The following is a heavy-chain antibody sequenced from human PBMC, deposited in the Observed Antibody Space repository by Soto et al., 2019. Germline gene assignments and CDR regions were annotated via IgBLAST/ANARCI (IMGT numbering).Heavy chain of an antibody. CDR3: AKDLDLGELSLYRGAAFDI. J-gene: IGHJ3*02. CDR2: ISGSGGST. Sequence: EVQLLESGGGLVQPGGSLRLSCAASGFTFSSYAMSWVRQAPGKGLEWVSAISGSGGSTYYADSVKGRFTISRDNSKNTLYLQMNSLRAEDTAVYYCAKDLDLGELSLYRGAAFDIWGQGTMVTVSS. V-gene: IGHV3-23*01. CDR1: GFTFSSYA. D-gene: IGHD3-16*02.